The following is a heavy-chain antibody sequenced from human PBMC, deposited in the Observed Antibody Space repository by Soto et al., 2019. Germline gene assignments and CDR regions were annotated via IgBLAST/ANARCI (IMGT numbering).Heavy chain of an antibody. D-gene: IGHD2-15*01. J-gene: IGHJ2*01. CDR2: ISFSDGGT. V-gene: IGHV3-23*01. Sequence: GGSLRLSCAASEFSFSNYAIHWVRQAPGKGLEWVSSISFSDGGTYYADSVKGRLTISRDNSKNTLFLQMNSLRVEDTAVYYCVKDDRILGRRYFDLWGRGTLVTVSS. CDR1: EFSFSNYA. CDR3: VKDDRILGRRYFDL.